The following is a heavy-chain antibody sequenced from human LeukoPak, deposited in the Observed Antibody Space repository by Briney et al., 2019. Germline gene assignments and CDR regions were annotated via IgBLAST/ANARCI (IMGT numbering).Heavy chain of an antibody. Sequence: GGSLRLSCAASGFTFSNYVMSWVRQAPGKGLEWVSTLSVSGATTYYADSVKGRFAISRDNSKNTLFLQMNSLRAGDTAVYYCAKVGPRIQLWSPIEYWGQGTLVTVSS. CDR2: LSVSGATT. D-gene: IGHD5-18*01. J-gene: IGHJ4*02. V-gene: IGHV3-23*01. CDR1: GFTFSNYV. CDR3: AKVGPRIQLWSPIEY.